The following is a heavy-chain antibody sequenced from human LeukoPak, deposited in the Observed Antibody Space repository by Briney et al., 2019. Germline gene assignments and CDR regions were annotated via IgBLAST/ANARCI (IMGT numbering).Heavy chain of an antibody. Sequence: SVKVSCKASGGTFSSYAISWVRQAPGQGLEWVGGIIPIFGTANYAQKFQDRVTITADESTSTAYMELSSLRSEDTAVFYCARPPLAYYYDSSGHYYFDYWGQGTLVTVSS. CDR1: GGTFSSYA. V-gene: IGHV1-69*13. J-gene: IGHJ4*02. CDR3: ARPPLAYYYDSSGHYYFDY. CDR2: IIPIFGTA. D-gene: IGHD3-22*01.